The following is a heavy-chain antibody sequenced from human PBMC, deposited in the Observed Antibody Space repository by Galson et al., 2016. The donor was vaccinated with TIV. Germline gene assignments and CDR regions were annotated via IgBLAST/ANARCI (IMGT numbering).Heavy chain of an antibody. J-gene: IGHJ6*02. V-gene: IGHV1-18*01. Sequence: SCKATGYTFTSFGIAWVRQAPGQGLEWMGWISGYSGKTYYAQKFQDRVTITTDTSTNTAYMELRSLRSDDTAVYYCTRDRSIAAPRDMDVWGQGTAVTVSS. D-gene: IGHD6-6*01. CDR2: ISGYSGKT. CDR1: GYTFTSFG. CDR3: TRDRSIAAPRDMDV.